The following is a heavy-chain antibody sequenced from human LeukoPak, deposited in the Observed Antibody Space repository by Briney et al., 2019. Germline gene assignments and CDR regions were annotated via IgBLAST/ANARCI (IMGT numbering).Heavy chain of an antibody. D-gene: IGHD2-2*02. CDR3: ARDLDPPSMFPCSSTSCYRGIDY. J-gene: IGHJ4*02. CDR2: ISAYNGNT. Sequence: GSSVKVSCKASGGTFSGYAISWVRQAPGQGLEWMGWISAYNGNTNYAQKLQGRVTMTTDTSTSTAYMELRSLRSDDTAVYYCARDLDPPSMFPCSSTSCYRGIDYWGQGTLVTVSS. CDR1: GGTFSGYA. V-gene: IGHV1-18*01.